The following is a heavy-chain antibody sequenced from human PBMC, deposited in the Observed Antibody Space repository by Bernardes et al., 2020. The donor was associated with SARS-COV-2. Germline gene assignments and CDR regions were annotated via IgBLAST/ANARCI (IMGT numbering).Heavy chain of an antibody. V-gene: IGHV3-30*03. D-gene: IGHD3-22*01. J-gene: IGHJ4*02. CDR2: TSYDGSNK. CDR3: ARDRSMIIVAELDY. Sequence: GRSLRLSCAASGFTFSRHVIHWVRQAPGKGLEWVAVTSYDGSNKYYADSVKGRFTISRDNSQETLYLQMNSLRPEDTAVYYCARDRSMIIVAELDYWGQGTLVVVSS. CDR1: GFTFSRHV.